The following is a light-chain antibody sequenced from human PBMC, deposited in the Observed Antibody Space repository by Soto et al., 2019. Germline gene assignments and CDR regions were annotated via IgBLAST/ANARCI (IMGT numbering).Light chain of an antibody. CDR3: QQYVSSPWT. Sequence: EIVMTQSPATLPVSPGDRATLSCRASQSIRSNLAWYQQKPGQAPRLLIYGASSRATGIPDRFSGSGSGTDFTLTISSLEPEDFAMYYCQQYVSSPWTFGQGTKVDI. V-gene: IGKV3-20*01. CDR2: GAS. CDR1: QSIRSN. J-gene: IGKJ1*01.